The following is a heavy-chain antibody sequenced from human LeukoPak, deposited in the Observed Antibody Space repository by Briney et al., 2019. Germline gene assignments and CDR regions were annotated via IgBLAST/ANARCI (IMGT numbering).Heavy chain of an antibody. J-gene: IGHJ6*03. D-gene: IGHD6-13*01. CDR3: ARQAVSAATLAYMDV. Sequence: SLTLSLTCTASGGSISSGGYYWSWIRQPPGKALEWIGYLYYSGDTYYSPSLKSRVTISVDTSKNQFSLKVSSVTAAETAVYYCARQAVSAATLAYMDVWGKGTTVTVSS. CDR2: LYYSGDT. CDR1: GGSISSGGYY. V-gene: IGHV4-30-2*03.